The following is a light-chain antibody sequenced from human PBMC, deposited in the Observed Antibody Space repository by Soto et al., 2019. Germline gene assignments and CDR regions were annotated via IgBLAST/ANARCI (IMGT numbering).Light chain of an antibody. J-gene: IGLJ6*01. CDR1: SSNIRAGYD. CDR3: QSYDTTLSGVV. V-gene: IGLV1-40*01. Sequence: QSVLTQTPSVSGAPGQKITMSCTGSSSNIRAGYDVHWYQQLPGAAPKLLIYDDNNRPSGIPDRFSASKSGTSASLAITGLQGDDEANYYCQSYDTTLSGVVFGAGTKVTVL. CDR2: DDN.